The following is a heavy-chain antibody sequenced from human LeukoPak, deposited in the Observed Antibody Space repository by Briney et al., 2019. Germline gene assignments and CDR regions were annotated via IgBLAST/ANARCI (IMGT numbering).Heavy chain of an antibody. V-gene: IGHV3-23*01. D-gene: IGHD5-18*01. CDR3: AKDLRSYGVHWYFDL. Sequence: GGSLRLSCAASGFTFSTYAVTWVRQAPGKGLDWVSGISGGGGSTSYADSVRGRFTISRDNSKNTLYLQMNSLRADDTAVCYYAKDLRSYGVHWYFDLWGRGTLVTVSS. J-gene: IGHJ2*01. CDR1: GFTFSTYA. CDR2: ISGGGGST.